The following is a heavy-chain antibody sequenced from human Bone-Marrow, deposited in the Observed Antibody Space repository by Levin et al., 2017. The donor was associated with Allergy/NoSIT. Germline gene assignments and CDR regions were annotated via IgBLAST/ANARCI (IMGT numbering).Heavy chain of an antibody. CDR1: GFTFSSYS. CDR3: AREVVVVPAATLDYYDYGMDV. Sequence: GGSLRLSCAASGFTFSSYSMNWVRQAPGKGLEWVSSISSSSSYIYYADSVKGRFTISRDNAKNSLYLQMNSLRAEDTAVYYCAREVVVVPAATLDYYDYGMDVWGQGTTVTVSS. J-gene: IGHJ6*02. V-gene: IGHV3-21*01. D-gene: IGHD2-2*01. CDR2: ISSSSSYI.